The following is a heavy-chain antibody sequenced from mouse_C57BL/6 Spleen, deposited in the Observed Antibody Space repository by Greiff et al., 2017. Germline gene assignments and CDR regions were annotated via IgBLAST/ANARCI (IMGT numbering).Heavy chain of an antibody. CDR2: IYPGDGDT. CDR3: ARMYGNFYAMDY. Sequence: VKVVESGPELVKPGASVKISCKASGYAFSSSWMNWVKQRPGKGLEWIGRIYPGDGDTNYNGKFKGKATLTADKSSSTAYMQLSSLTSEDSAVYFCARMYGNFYAMDYWGQGTSVTVSS. CDR1: GYAFSSSW. V-gene: IGHV1-82*01. J-gene: IGHJ4*01. D-gene: IGHD2-10*02.